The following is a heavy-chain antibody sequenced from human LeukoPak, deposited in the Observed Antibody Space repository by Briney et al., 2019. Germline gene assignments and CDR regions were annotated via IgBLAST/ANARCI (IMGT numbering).Heavy chain of an antibody. CDR3: ARGYNSGYYDY. Sequence: SGGSLRLSCAASTFTFTDYYMSWIRQAPGKGLEWVSYISSGSSYTNYADSVKGRFTISRENAKNSLYLQMNSLRAEDTAVYYCARGYNSGYYDYWGQGTLVTVSS. D-gene: IGHD1-1*01. CDR1: TFTFTDYY. CDR2: ISSGSSYT. V-gene: IGHV3-11*05. J-gene: IGHJ4*02.